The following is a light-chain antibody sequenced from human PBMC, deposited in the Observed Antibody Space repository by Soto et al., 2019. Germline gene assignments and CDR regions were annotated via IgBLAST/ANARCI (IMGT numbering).Light chain of an antibody. Sequence: VMTQSPDTLSVSPGERATLSCRASETVSSNLAWYQQKPGQAPRLLIYGASSRATGIPDRFSGSGSGTDFTLTINRLEPEDFAVYYCQQYGSSITFGQGTRLEI. CDR3: QQYGSSIT. CDR1: ETVSSN. V-gene: IGKV3-20*01. CDR2: GAS. J-gene: IGKJ5*01.